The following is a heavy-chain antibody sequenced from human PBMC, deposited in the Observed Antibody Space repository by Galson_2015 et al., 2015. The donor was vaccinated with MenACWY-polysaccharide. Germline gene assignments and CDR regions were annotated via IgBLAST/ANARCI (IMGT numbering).Heavy chain of an antibody. Sequence: CAASGFTFNSYAMHWVRQAPGKGLEWLAVISYDETNKYYADSVKGRFTISRDNSKNTLYLQMNSLRAEDTAVFYCARAYCDRITCYGMDVWGQGTTVAVSS. CDR1: GFTFNSYA. V-gene: IGHV3-30-3*01. CDR3: ARAYCDRITCYGMDV. CDR2: ISYDETNK. D-gene: IGHD2/OR15-2a*01. J-gene: IGHJ6*02.